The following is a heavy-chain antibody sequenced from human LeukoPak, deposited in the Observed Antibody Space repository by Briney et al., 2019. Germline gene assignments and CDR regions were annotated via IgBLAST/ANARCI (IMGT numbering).Heavy chain of an antibody. CDR3: ARDLGYGGNSRYFQH. CDR1: GFTFSSYA. J-gene: IGHJ1*01. CDR2: ISGSGGST. D-gene: IGHD4-23*01. Sequence: GGSLRLSCAASGFTFSSYAMSWVRQAPGKGLEWVSAISGSGGSTYYADSVKGRFTISRDKSKNTLYLQMNSLRAEDTAVYYCARDLGYGGNSRYFQHWGQGTLVTVSS. V-gene: IGHV3-23*01.